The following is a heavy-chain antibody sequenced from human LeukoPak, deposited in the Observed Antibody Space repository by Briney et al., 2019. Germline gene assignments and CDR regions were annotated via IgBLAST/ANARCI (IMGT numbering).Heavy chain of an antibody. CDR1: GFTFSNYC. CDR3: AKMISRWGFASDY. Sequence: PGGSLSLSCAPSGFTFSNYCRHWVRQAPAKGLEWVAVISYDGTNTYYIDSVKGRFTISRDNTENTLYLQMNSQRAEDTALYYCAKMISRWGFASDYWGQGALVTVSS. CDR2: ISYDGTNT. D-gene: IGHD3-16*01. V-gene: IGHV3-30*18. J-gene: IGHJ4*02.